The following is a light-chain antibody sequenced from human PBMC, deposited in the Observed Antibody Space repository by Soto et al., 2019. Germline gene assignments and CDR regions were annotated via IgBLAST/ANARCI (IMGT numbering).Light chain of an antibody. CDR3: QQYNKWPLT. Sequence: EIVMTQSPATLSVSPGERATLSCRASQSVYSTLAWYQQKPGQASSLLIYHASTRATGIPARFSGSGSGTEFTLTISSLQSEDFAVYYCQQYNKWPLTFGGGTKLEIK. J-gene: IGKJ4*01. V-gene: IGKV3-15*01. CDR2: HAS. CDR1: QSVYST.